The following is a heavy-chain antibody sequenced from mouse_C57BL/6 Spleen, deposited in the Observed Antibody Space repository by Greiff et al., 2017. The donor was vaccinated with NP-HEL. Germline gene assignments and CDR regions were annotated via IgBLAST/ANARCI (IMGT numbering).Heavy chain of an antibody. V-gene: IGHV1-7*01. D-gene: IGHD2-4*01. CDR2: IDPSSGYT. Sequence: VQLQQSGAELAKSGASVKLSCTASGYTFTSYWMHWVKQRPGQGLEWIGNIDPSSGYTKYNQKYKDKATMTADKSSSTAYMQLSSLTYEDSAVFYCTIVDYAGFPPFAYWGQGTLYTDSA. CDR1: GYTFTSYW. J-gene: IGHJ3*01. CDR3: TIVDYAGFPPFAY.